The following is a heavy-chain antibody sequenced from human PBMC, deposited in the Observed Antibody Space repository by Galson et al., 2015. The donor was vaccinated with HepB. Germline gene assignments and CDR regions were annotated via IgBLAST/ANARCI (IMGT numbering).Heavy chain of an antibody. CDR1: GDRVSRNSAA. Sequence: CAISGDRVSRNSAAWNWIRQSPSRGLEWLGRTYYRSKWYYDYAVSMKSRITINPDTSRNQFSLHLNSVTPEDTAVYYCTRGEWELQLGAFDIWGQGTMVTVSS. CDR2: TYYRSKWYY. V-gene: IGHV6-1*01. D-gene: IGHD1-26*01. J-gene: IGHJ3*02. CDR3: TRGEWELQLGAFDI.